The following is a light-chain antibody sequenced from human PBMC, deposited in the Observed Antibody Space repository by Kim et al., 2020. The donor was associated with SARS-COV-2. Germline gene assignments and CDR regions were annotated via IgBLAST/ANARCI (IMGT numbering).Light chain of an antibody. J-gene: IGLJ2*01. CDR3: AAWDDSLNALV. CDR2: YDD. V-gene: IGLV1-36*01. CDR1: SSNIGSNS. Sequence: ELTQPPSMSEVPRQRVTISCSGSSSNIGSNSVSWYQHVPGKAPKLVIYYDDLVPSGASDRFSGSKSGTSASLAITGLQSEDEGDYYCAAWDDSLNALVFGGGTQLTVL.